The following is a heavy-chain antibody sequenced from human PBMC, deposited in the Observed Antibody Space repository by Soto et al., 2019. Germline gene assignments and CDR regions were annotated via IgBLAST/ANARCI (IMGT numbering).Heavy chain of an antibody. CDR1: GGSISSGGYY. CDR3: ARAGSGVQLWY. D-gene: IGHD5-18*01. Sequence: QVQLQESGPGLVKPSQTLSLTCTVSGGSISSGGYYWSWIRQHPGKGLEWIGYIHYSGSTYYNPSLKSRVTXSXYTSKNQFSLKLSSVTAADTAVYYCARAGSGVQLWYWGQGTLVTVSS. J-gene: IGHJ4*02. CDR2: IHYSGST. V-gene: IGHV4-31*03.